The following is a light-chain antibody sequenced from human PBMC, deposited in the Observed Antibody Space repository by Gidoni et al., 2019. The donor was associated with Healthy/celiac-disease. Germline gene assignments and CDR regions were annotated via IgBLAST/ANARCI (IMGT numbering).Light chain of an antibody. CDR1: QSVSSN. CDR2: GAS. Sequence: IVMTQSPATLSVSPVERATLSCRASQSVSSNVAWYQQKPGQAPRLLIYGASTRATGIPARFSGSGSGTEFTLTISSLQSEDFAVYYCQQYNNWPPLTFXGXTKVEIK. V-gene: IGKV3-15*01. J-gene: IGKJ4*01. CDR3: QQYNNWPPLT.